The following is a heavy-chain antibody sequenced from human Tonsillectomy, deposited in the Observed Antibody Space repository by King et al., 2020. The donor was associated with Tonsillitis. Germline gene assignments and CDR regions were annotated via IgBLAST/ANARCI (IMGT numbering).Heavy chain of an antibody. D-gene: IGHD4-17*01. J-gene: IGHJ6*03. V-gene: IGHV3-49*04. CDR3: SRDLVTLTTGDRVLGYYYMDV. CDR1: GFTFGDYA. CDR2: IRREAYGATT. Sequence: VQLVESGGGLVQPGRSLRLSCTASGFTFGDYAMSWVRQAPGKGLEWVGFIRREAYGATTEYAASVKGRFTISRDVSKSLAYRAMNSLKTEDTAVYYCSRDLVTLTTGDRVLGYYYMDVWGKGTTVTVSS.